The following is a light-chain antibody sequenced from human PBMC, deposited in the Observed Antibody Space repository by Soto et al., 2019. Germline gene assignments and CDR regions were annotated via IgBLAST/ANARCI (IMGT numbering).Light chain of an antibody. Sequence: DIVLTQSPGTLSLSPGERATISCRASQSVSSNYLAWYQHKPGQAPRLLIYGASSMDTGIPDRFSGSGSGTDFTLTISSLEPEDFATYYCQQYGSSPHTFGQGTKLEIK. J-gene: IGKJ1*01. CDR2: GAS. CDR3: QQYGSSPHT. V-gene: IGKV3-20*01. CDR1: QSVSSNY.